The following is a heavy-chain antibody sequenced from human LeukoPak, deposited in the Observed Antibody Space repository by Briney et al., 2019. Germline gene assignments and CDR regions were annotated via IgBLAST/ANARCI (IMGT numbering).Heavy chain of an antibody. CDR1: GFTFGCYW. Sequence: GGSLRLSCSASGFTFGCYWMNWVRQAPGKGPEWVANIKQDGSEINYVDSVKGRFIISRDNAKNSLYLQMNSLRVDDTAVYYCAGGSGWITGDCDHGPLAPVSS. CDR2: IKQDGSEI. V-gene: IGHV3-7*03. CDR3: AGGSGWITGD. J-gene: IGHJ4*01. D-gene: IGHD1-14*01.